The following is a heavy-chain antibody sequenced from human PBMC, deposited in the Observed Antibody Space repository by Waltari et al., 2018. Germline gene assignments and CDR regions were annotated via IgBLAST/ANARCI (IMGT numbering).Heavy chain of an antibody. J-gene: IGHJ4*02. CDR2: MEHRAST. D-gene: IGHD6-6*01. CDR3: ARETHSSSSFH. CDR1: GGSFSGHF. Sequence: QVQLQQGGAGLLKPSETLSLTCTVHGGSFSGHFWTWIRQAPGEGLEWLGDMEHRASTHYHPSFRSRVTISVDTSKNQSSLQLNSVTAADPAVYYCARETHSSSSFHWGQGTLVTVSS. V-gene: IGHV4-34*02.